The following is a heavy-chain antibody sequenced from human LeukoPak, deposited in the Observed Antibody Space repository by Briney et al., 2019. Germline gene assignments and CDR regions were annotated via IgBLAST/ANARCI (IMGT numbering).Heavy chain of an antibody. J-gene: IGHJ5*02. V-gene: IGHV1-18*01. Sequence: ASVNVSCKASGYTFTSYGISWVRQAPGQGLEWMGWISAYNGNANYAQKLQGRVTMTTDTSTSTANMELRSLRSDDTAVYYCARDFFGSVFWSGYPSLQLPQFDPWGQGTLVTVCS. D-gene: IGHD3-3*01. CDR1: GYTFTSYG. CDR3: ARDFFGSVFWSGYPSLQLPQFDP. CDR2: ISAYNGNA.